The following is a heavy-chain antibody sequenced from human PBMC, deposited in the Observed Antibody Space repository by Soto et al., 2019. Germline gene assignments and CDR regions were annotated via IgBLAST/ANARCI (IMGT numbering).Heavy chain of an antibody. CDR3: ARSGGGYDYVWGSYRYTPFDY. D-gene: IGHD3-16*02. CDR2: ISAYNGNT. V-gene: IGHV1-18*01. Sequence: QVQLVQSGAEVKKPGASVKVSCKASGYTFTSYGISWVRQAPGQGLEWMGWISAYNGNTNYAQKLQGRVTMTTDTSNSTGYMERRSLRSDDTAVYYCARSGGGYDYVWGSYRYTPFDYWGQGTLVTVSS. J-gene: IGHJ4*02. CDR1: GYTFTSYG.